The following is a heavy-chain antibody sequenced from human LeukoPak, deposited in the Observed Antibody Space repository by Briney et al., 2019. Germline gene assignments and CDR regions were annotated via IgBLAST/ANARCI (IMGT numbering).Heavy chain of an antibody. D-gene: IGHD3-10*01. CDR3: ARWFGEPRDAFDI. Sequence: PGGSLRLSCAASGFTVSSNYMSWVRQAPGKGLEWVSVIYSGGSTYYADSVKGRFTISRDNSKNTLYLQMNSLRAEDTAVYYCARWFGEPRDAFDIWGQGTMVTVSS. CDR2: IYSGGST. CDR1: GFTVSSNY. V-gene: IGHV3-53*01. J-gene: IGHJ3*02.